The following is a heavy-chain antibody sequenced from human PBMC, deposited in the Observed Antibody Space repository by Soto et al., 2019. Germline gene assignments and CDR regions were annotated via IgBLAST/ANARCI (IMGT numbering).Heavy chain of an antibody. Sequence: GGSLRLSCAVSGFPFGSYWMNWVRLIPGKGLEWVAYIKPDGSATYYVDSVKGRFTISRDNAKNSLYLQMNSLRVEDTSVYYCARAGYCGPGCDYYLDYWGQGTLFTVSS. CDR2: IKPDGSAT. J-gene: IGHJ4*02. CDR1: GFPFGSYW. CDR3: ARAGYCGPGCDYYLDY. D-gene: IGHD5-12*01. V-gene: IGHV3-7*01.